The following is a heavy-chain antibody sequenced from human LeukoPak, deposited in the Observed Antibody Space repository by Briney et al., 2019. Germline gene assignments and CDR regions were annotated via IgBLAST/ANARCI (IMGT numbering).Heavy chain of an antibody. CDR2: MNIDGSEK. D-gene: IGHD1-26*01. Sequence: TGGSLRLSCAASGFTFSSYWVGWVRQAPGKRLEWVANMNIDGSEKYYADSAKGRFTISRDNARNSVYLQMNSLRVEDTAVYYCARDPVEWELLLDYWGQGTLVTVSS. V-gene: IGHV3-7*01. J-gene: IGHJ4*02. CDR1: GFTFSSYW. CDR3: ARDPVEWELLLDY.